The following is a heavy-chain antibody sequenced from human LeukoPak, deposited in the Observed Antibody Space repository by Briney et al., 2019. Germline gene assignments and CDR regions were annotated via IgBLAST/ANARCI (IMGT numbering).Heavy chain of an antibody. CDR3: ARGHCSGGSCYSVGEY. CDR1: GYSFTSYW. D-gene: IGHD2-15*01. J-gene: IGHJ4*02. V-gene: IGHV5-51*01. Sequence: GESLKISCKGSGYSFTSYWIGWVRQMPGKGLEWMGIIYPGDSDTRYSPSFQGQVTISADKSISTAYLQWSSLKASDTAMYYCARGHCSGGSCYSVGEYWGQGTLVTVSS. CDR2: IYPGDSDT.